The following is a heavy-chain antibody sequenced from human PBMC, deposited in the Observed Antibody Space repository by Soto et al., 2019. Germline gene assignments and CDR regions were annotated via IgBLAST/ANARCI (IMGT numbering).Heavy chain of an antibody. Sequence: ASVKVSCKASGYTFTGYYMHWVRQAPGQGLEWMGWINPNSGGTNYAQKFQGWVTMTRDTSISTAYMELSRLRSDDTAVYYCARRSFDSSGHDAFDIWGQGTMVTVS. CDR2: INPNSGGT. J-gene: IGHJ3*02. V-gene: IGHV1-2*04. CDR1: GYTFTGYY. D-gene: IGHD3-22*01. CDR3: ARRSFDSSGHDAFDI.